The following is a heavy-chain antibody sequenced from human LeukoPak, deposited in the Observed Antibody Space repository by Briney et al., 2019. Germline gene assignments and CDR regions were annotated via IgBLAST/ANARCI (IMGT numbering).Heavy chain of an antibody. V-gene: IGHV4-61*02. Sequence: SQTLSLTCTVSGGSISSGSYYWSWIRQPAGKGLEWIGRIYTSGSTNYNPSLKSRVTISVDTSKNQFSLKLSSVTAADTAVYYCARDGYYYYGMDGWGQGTTVTVSS. CDR3: ARDGYYYYGMDG. CDR2: IYTSGST. CDR1: GGSISSGSYY. J-gene: IGHJ6*02.